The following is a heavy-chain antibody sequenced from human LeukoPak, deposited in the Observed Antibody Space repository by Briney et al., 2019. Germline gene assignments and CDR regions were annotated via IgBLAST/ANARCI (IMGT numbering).Heavy chain of an antibody. CDR1: GYTFTSYG. V-gene: IGHV1-18*01. CDR3: ARDGGSSYYDSSGYNNFDY. D-gene: IGHD3-22*01. CDR2: ISAYNGNT. J-gene: IGHJ4*02. Sequence: ASVKVSCKASGYTFTSYGISWVRQAPGQGLEWMGWISAYNGNTNYAQKLQGRVTMTTDTSTSTAYMELRSLRSEDTAVYYCARDGGSSYYDSSGYNNFDYWGQGTLVTVSS.